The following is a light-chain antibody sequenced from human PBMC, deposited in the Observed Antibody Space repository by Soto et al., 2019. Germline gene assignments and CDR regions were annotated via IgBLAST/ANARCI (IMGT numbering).Light chain of an antibody. V-gene: IGLV2-14*03. CDR3: SSYTSSSTVV. J-gene: IGLJ3*02. Sequence: QSALTQPASVSGSPGQSITISCTGTCSDVGGYNYVSWYQHHPGKAPKLMIYDVSNRPSGVSNRFSGSKSGNTASLTISGLQAEDEADYYCSSYTSSSTVVFGGGTKLTVL. CDR1: CSDVGGYNY. CDR2: DVS.